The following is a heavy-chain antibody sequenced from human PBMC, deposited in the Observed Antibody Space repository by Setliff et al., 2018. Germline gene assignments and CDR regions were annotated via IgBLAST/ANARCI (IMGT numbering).Heavy chain of an antibody. CDR2: INPSGCST. CDR1: GYTFTSYY. J-gene: IGHJ3*02. Sequence: ASVKVSCKASGYTFTSYYMHWVRQAPGQGLEWMGIINPSGCSTSYAQKFQGRVTMIRDTSTSTVYMELSSLRPEDTAVYYSARGPKFDGEAFAIWGQGTMVTVSS. D-gene: IGHD3-10*01. V-gene: IGHV1-46*01. CDR3: ARGPKFDGEAFAI.